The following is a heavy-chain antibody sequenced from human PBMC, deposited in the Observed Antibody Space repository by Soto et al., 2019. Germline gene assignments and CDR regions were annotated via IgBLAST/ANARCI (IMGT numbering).Heavy chain of an antibody. Sequence: QVHLQESGPGLLKPSQTLSPTCTVSGGSLRSSGYYGTWIRQYPGRVLEWLGYSFHTGRVYYNPSLIGRSGIAVDTSNNQFSLNLTSMTVADTAIYYCATFGHTDVEAFDFWGQGTLVTVS. CDR2: SFHTGRV. CDR3: ATFGHTDVEAFDF. D-gene: IGHD3-16*01. CDR1: GGSLRSSGYY. J-gene: IGHJ3*01. V-gene: IGHV4-31*03.